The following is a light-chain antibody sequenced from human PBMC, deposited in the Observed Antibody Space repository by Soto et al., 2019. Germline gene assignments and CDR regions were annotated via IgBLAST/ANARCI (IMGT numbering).Light chain of an antibody. CDR3: SSYTSTNAWV. Sequence: SALTQSASVSGSPGQSITISCTGTSSDVGGYNYVSWYPQHPGKAPKLIIYDVSNRPSGVSTRFSGSKSGNTASLTISGLQAEDEADYSCSSYTSTNAWVFGGGTKVTVL. J-gene: IGLJ3*02. CDR2: DVS. V-gene: IGLV2-14*01. CDR1: SSDVGGYNY.